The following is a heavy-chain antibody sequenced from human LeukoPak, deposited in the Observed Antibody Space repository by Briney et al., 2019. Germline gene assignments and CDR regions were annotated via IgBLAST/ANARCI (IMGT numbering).Heavy chain of an antibody. CDR3: ANYGGNSPF. D-gene: IGHD4-23*01. CDR1: GFTFRSYW. V-gene: IGHV3-74*01. CDR2: INSDGSST. J-gene: IGHJ4*02. Sequence: QPGGSLRLSCAASGFTFRSYWMHWVRQAPGKGLVWVSHINSDGSSTTYADSVKGRFTISRDNAKNTLYLQMNTLRVEDTAVYYCANYGGNSPFWGQGTLVTVS.